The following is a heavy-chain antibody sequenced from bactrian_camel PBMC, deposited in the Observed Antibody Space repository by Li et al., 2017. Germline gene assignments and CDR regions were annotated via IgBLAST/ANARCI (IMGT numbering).Heavy chain of an antibody. V-gene: IGHV3S55*01. Sequence: SCGLAWYRQGPGKERELVSSIEVYGTTSYSDSVKGRFTISIDNAKNTLYLQMNNLQTEDTAVYYCAACRVAIRGYNYWGQGTQVTVSS. D-gene: IGHD1*01. CDR2: IEVYGTT. CDR1: SCG. CDR3: AACRVAIRGYNY. J-gene: IGHJ4*01.